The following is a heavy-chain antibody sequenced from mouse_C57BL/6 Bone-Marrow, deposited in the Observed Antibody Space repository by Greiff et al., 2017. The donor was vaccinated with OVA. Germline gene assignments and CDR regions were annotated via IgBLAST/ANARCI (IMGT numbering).Heavy chain of an antibody. Sequence: VQLQQSGAELARPGASVKLSCKASGYTFTSYGISWVKQRTGQGLEWIGEIYPRSGNTYYNEKFKGKATLTADKSSSTAYMELRSLTSEDSAVDFCARLYYYGRMDYWGQGTSVTVSS. CDR1: GYTFTSYG. CDR2: IYPRSGNT. D-gene: IGHD1-1*01. CDR3: ARLYYYGRMDY. J-gene: IGHJ4*01. V-gene: IGHV1-81*01.